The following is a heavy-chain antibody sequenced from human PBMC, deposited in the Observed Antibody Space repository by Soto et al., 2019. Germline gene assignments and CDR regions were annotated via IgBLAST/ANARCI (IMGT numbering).Heavy chain of an antibody. J-gene: IGHJ3*02. CDR1: GSAFTDFT. V-gene: IGHV3-23*01. CDR3: ARRPDAFDI. Sequence: GGALRLSCAGSGSAFTDFTMTWGRQAQGKGLEWVSAISGDGLSTYYAGSVKGRFTISRDNSKTTLYLQMNSLRAEDTAVYYCARRPDAFDIWGRGTMVTVSS. CDR2: ISGDGLST.